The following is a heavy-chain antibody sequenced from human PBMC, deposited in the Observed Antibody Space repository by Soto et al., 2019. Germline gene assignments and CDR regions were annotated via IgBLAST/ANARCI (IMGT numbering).Heavy chain of an antibody. CDR1: GGTFSSHA. CDR2: IIPIFGTA. J-gene: IGHJ5*02. V-gene: IGHV1-69*13. CDR3: ARDPGYSYGNNWFDP. Sequence: SVKVSCKASGGTFSSHAISWVRQAPGQGLEWMGGIIPIFGTANYAQKFQGRVTITADESTSTAYMELSSLRSEDTAVYYCARDPGYSYGNNWFDPWGQGTLVTVSS. D-gene: IGHD5-18*01.